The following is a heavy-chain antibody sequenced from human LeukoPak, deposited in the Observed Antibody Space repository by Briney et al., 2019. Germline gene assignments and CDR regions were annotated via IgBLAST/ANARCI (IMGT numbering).Heavy chain of an antibody. Sequence: GGSLRLSCAASGFTFSSYGMHWVRQAPGKGLEWVAFIRYDGSNKYYADSVKGRFTISRDNSKNTLYLQMNSLRAEDTAVYYCAKKMRGIAAAGTLGGWFDPWGQGTLVTVSS. V-gene: IGHV3-30*02. CDR2: IRYDGSNK. J-gene: IGHJ5*02. CDR3: AKKMRGIAAAGTLGGWFDP. D-gene: IGHD6-13*01. CDR1: GFTFSSYG.